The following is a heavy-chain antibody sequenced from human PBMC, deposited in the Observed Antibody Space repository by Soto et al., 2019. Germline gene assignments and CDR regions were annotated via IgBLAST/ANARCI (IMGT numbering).Heavy chain of an antibody. CDR1: GFTFSSYA. CDR3: AKIPHSSSWYLDAFDI. Sequence: EVQLLESGGGLVQPGGSLRLSCAASGFTFSSYAMSWVRQAPGKGLEWVSAISGSGGSTYYADSVKGRFTISRDNSKNTRYLQMNSLRAEDMAVYYCAKIPHSSSWYLDAFDIWGQGTMVTVSS. V-gene: IGHV3-23*01. CDR2: ISGSGGST. J-gene: IGHJ3*02. D-gene: IGHD6-13*01.